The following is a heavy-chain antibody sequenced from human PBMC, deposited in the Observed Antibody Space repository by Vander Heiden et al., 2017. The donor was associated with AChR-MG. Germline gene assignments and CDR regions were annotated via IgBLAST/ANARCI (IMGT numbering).Heavy chain of an antibody. V-gene: IGHV3-21*02. Sequence: EVQLVESGGGLVKPGGSLRLSCAASKFTFSNYYMNWVRQAPGKGLEWVSSISGSSTYIYYAESVRGRCTISRDNAKNSLYLQMSRLRAEEKDVYYCARTLSGGYSSSGGHNYGLDVWDQGTTVTVS. CDR1: KFTFSNYY. CDR2: ISGSSTYI. J-gene: IGHJ6*02. CDR3: ARTLSGGYSSSGGHNYGLDV. D-gene: IGHD6-13*01.